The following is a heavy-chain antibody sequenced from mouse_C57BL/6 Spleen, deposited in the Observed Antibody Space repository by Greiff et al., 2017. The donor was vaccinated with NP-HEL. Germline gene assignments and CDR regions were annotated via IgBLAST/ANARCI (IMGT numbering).Heavy chain of an antibody. V-gene: IGHV1-53*01. CDR3: SSEKYYGSSFSFDY. J-gene: IGHJ2*01. CDR2: INPSNGGT. Sequence: QVQLQQPGTELVKPGASVKLSCKASGYTFNSYWMHWVKQRPGQGLEWIGNINPSNGGTNYNEKFKSKATLTVDKSSSTAYMQLSSLTSEDSAVYYWSSEKYYGSSFSFDYWGQGTTLTVSS. CDR1: GYTFNSYW. D-gene: IGHD1-1*01.